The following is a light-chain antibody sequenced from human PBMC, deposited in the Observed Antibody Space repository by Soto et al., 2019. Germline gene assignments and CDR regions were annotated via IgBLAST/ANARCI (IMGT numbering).Light chain of an antibody. J-gene: IGKJ5*01. V-gene: IGKV1-9*01. CDR3: QQLNRYSIT. CDR1: QDISKC. CDR2: GAS. Sequence: IPLTQSPSSLSASVGDRVTITCRASQDISKCLAWYQQKPGTAPKLLIYGASTLQGGVPSRFSGGGSGTDFTLTINNLHPEDFATYFCQQLNRYSITFGQGTRLEIK.